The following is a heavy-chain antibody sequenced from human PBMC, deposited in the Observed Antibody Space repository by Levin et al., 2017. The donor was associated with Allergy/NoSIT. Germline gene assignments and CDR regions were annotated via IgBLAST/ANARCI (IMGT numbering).Heavy chain of an antibody. CDR3: ARGRLAVAGMRVDWFDP. D-gene: IGHD6-19*01. J-gene: IGHJ5*02. V-gene: IGHV1-69*13. CDR2: IIPIFGTA. Sequence: SVKVSCKASGGTFSSYAISWVRQAPGQGLEWMGGIIPIFGTANYAQKFQGRVTITADESTSTAYMELSSLRSEDTAVYYCARGRLAVAGMRVDWFDPWGQGTLVTVSS. CDR1: GGTFSSYA.